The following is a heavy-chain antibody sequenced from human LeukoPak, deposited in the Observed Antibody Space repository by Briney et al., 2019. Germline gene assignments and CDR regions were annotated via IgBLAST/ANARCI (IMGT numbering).Heavy chain of an antibody. J-gene: IGHJ4*02. CDR1: GYTFTIYD. CDR2: MNPNSGNT. CDR3: ARGDHSGSYGFS. Sequence: ASVTVSCTASGYTFTIYDINWVRQATGQGLEWMGWMNPNSGNTGYAQKFQGRVTMTRNTSISTAYMELSSLRSEDTAVYYCARGDHSGSYGFSWGQGTLVTVSS. D-gene: IGHD6-19*01. V-gene: IGHV1-8*01.